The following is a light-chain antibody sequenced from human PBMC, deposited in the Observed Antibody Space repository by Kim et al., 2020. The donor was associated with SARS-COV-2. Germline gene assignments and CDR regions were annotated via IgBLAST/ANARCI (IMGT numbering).Light chain of an antibody. CDR2: QDS. CDR3: QAWDSSTLWV. Sequence: VSPGQTASITCSGDKLGDKYACWYQQKPGQSPVLVIYQDSKRPSGIPERFSGSNSANTATLTISGTQAMDEADYYCQAWDSSTLWVFGGGTQLTVL. V-gene: IGLV3-1*01. J-gene: IGLJ3*02. CDR1: KLGDKY.